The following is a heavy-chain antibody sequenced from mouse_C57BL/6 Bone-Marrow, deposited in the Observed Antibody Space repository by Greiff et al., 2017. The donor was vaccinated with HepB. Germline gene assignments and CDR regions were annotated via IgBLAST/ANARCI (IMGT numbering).Heavy chain of an antibody. CDR1: GYSITSGYY. V-gene: IGHV3-6*01. CDR2: ISYDGST. CDR3: ASKIY. J-gene: IGHJ2*01. Sequence: ESGPGLVKPSQSLSLTCSVTGYSITSGYYCNWIRQFPGKILEWIGYISYDGSTNYNPTLKNRISITRDTSKNQFFLELNSLNTEDTATYYCASKIYWGQGTTLTVSS.